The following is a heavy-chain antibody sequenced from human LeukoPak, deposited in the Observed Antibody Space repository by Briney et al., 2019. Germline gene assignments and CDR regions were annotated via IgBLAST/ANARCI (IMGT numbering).Heavy chain of an antibody. Sequence: RESLRLSCAASRFTLGTYWMSWVRQAPGKGLEWVANTKQVGNEKYYVDSVEGRFTISRDNAKHSLYLQMSSLRVEDTAVYYCARDYQGHFEYWGQGTLVTV. CDR2: TKQVGNEK. J-gene: IGHJ4*02. CDR3: ARDYQGHFEY. V-gene: IGHV3-7*05. CDR1: RFTLGTYW. D-gene: IGHD2-2*01.